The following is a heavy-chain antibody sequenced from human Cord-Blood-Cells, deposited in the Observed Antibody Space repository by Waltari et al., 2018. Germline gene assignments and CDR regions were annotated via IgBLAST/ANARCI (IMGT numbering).Heavy chain of an antibody. CDR2: MNPNSGNT. V-gene: IGHV1-8*03. J-gene: IGHJ6*02. CDR3: ARGAGSSWYYYYGMDV. D-gene: IGHD6-13*01. CDR1: GYTFTSYD. Sequence: QVQLVQSGAEVKKPGASVKVSCKASGYTFTSYDINCVRQATGQGLEWMGWMNPNSGNTGYAQKFQGRVTITRNTSISTAYMELSSLRSEDTAVYYCARGAGSSWYYYYGMDVWGQGTTVTVSS.